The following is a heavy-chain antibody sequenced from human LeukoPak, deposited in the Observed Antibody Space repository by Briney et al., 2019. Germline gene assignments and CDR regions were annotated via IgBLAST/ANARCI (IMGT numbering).Heavy chain of an antibody. Sequence: GGSLRLSCAASGFTFSSYAMSWVRQAPGKGLDWVSVIGDSGVNTDYADSVKGRFTISRDNSKNTLYLQMNSLRAGDTAVYYCAEDRSSGWHYFDYWGQGTLVTVSS. CDR2: IGDSGVNT. CDR3: AEDRSSGWHYFDY. D-gene: IGHD6-19*01. J-gene: IGHJ4*02. V-gene: IGHV3-23*01. CDR1: GFTFSSYA.